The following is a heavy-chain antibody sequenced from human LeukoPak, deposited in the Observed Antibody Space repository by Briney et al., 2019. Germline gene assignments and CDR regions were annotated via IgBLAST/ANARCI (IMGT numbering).Heavy chain of an antibody. CDR1: GFTFSSYG. V-gene: IGHV3-30*18. J-gene: IGHJ4*02. Sequence: GGSVRLSCAASGFTFSSYGMHWVGQAPGKGLEWVAVISYDGSNKYYADSVKGRFTISRDNSKNTLYLQMNSLRAEDTAVYYCAKDLGPAANDYGGGETVDTVSS. D-gene: IGHD6-13*01. CDR2: ISYDGSNK. CDR3: AKDLGPAANDY.